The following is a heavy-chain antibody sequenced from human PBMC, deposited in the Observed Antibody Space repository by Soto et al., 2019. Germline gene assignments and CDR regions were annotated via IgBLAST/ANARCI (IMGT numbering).Heavy chain of an antibody. J-gene: IGHJ5*02. CDR1: GGTFSSNA. CDR3: ARSPQGGSSWYFRWFDP. Sequence: QVQRVHSGAEVKKPGSSVKVSGKAPGGTFSSNAISGGRQAPGQGLEGRGGIIPIFGTANYAQKFKGRVTITADESTSTAYMELSSLRSEDTAVYYCARSPQGGSSWYFRWFDPWGQGTLVTVSS. V-gene: IGHV1-69*01. CDR2: IIPIFGTA. D-gene: IGHD6-13*01.